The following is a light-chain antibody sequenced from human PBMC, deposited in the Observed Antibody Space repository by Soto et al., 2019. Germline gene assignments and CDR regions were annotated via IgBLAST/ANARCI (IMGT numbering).Light chain of an antibody. V-gene: IGLV2-14*01. CDR2: EVT. J-gene: IGLJ1*01. Sequence: QSVLTQPASVSGSPGQSITISCTGTSSDVGAYNLVSWYQHLPDKAPKLIISEVTNRPSGVSDRFSGSKSGNTASLTISGLQAEDEADYYCASLNTTNFVFGSGTKLTVL. CDR3: ASLNTTNFV. CDR1: SSDVGAYNL.